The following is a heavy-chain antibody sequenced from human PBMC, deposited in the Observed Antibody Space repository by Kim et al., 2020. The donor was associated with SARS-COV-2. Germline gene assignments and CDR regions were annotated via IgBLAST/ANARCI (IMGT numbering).Heavy chain of an antibody. CDR3: AKGGRGATADTDFYH. V-gene: IGHV3-23*01. J-gene: IGHJ4*02. D-gene: IGHD6-13*01. Sequence: GGSLRLSCAASGFTFSSYAMSWVRQAPGKGLECVSLITGSGDSTYYENSVRGRFTISRDKSKNTVYLQMNSLRTDDTAVYFCAKGGRGATADTDFYHWGQGTLVAVSS. CDR2: ITGSGDST. CDR1: GFTFSSYA.